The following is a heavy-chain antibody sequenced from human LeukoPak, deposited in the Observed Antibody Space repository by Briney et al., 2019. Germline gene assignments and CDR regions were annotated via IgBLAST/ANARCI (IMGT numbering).Heavy chain of an antibody. J-gene: IGHJ5*02. D-gene: IGHD3-10*01. Sequence: SETLSLTCTVSGYSISSGYYWGWIRQPPGKGLEWIGSIYHSGSTYYNPSLKSRVTISVDTSKNQFSLKLSSVTAADTAVYYCARGFVMVRGVNWFDPWGQGTLVTVSS. V-gene: IGHV4-38-2*02. CDR1: GYSISSGYY. CDR3: ARGFVMVRGVNWFDP. CDR2: IYHSGST.